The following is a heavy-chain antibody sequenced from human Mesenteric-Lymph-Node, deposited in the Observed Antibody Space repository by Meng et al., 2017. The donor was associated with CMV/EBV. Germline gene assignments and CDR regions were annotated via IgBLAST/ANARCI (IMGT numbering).Heavy chain of an antibody. CDR3: AKDLYKYELKSTFDY. CDR1: GGTFSSYA. D-gene: IGHD3-22*01. CDR2: IIPIFGTA. J-gene: IGHJ4*02. V-gene: IGHV1-69*05. Sequence: SVKVSCKASGGTFSSYAISWVRQAPGQGLEWMGGIIPIFGTANYAQKFQGRVTITTDESTSTAYMELSSLRSEDTAVYYCAKDLYKYELKSTFDYWGQGTLVTVSS.